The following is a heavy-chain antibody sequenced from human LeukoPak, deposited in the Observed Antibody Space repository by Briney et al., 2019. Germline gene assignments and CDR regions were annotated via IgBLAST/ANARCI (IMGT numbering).Heavy chain of an antibody. CDR1: GASISNSEFY. J-gene: IGHJ4*02. CDR3: ASGSSLERVDY. CDR2: IYSSGSP. Sequence: SETLSLTCTVSGASISNSEFYWGWIRQAPGKGLEWIGSIYSSGSPYYSPSFKSRATMSIDRSQNHFSLRLTSVTAADTAVYYCASGSSLERVDYWGQGTLVTVSS. V-gene: IGHV4-39*07. D-gene: IGHD1-26*01.